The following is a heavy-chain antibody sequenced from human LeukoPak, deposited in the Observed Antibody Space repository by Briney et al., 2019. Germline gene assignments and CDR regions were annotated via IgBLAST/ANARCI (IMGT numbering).Heavy chain of an antibody. Sequence: GGSLRLSCAASGFTFSSYAMSWVRQAPGKGLEWVSAISGSGGSTYYADSVKGRFTISRDNSKNTLYLQMNSLRAEDTAVYYCAKNRYYYDSSGYYPHWGQGTLVTVSS. J-gene: IGHJ1*01. CDR2: ISGSGGST. V-gene: IGHV3-23*01. D-gene: IGHD3-22*01. CDR1: GFTFSSYA. CDR3: AKNRYYYDSSGYYPH.